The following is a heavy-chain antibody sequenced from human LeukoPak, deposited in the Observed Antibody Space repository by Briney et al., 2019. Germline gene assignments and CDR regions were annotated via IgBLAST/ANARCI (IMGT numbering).Heavy chain of an antibody. J-gene: IGHJ4*02. CDR2: MNPNSGNT. D-gene: IGHD3-22*01. CDR1: RYTFTSYD. Sequence: GASVKVSCKASRYTFTSYDINWVRQATGQGLEWMGWMNPNSGNTGYAQKFQGRVTMTRNTSISTAYMELSSLRSEDTAVYYCARGVRYYYDSSGCNPFDYWGQGTLVTVSS. CDR3: ARGVRYYYDSSGCNPFDY. V-gene: IGHV1-8*01.